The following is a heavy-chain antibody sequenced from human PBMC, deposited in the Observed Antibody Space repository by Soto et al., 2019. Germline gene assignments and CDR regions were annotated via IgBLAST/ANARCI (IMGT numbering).Heavy chain of an antibody. D-gene: IGHD3-9*01. Sequence: GSLRLSCAASGFTFSIYAMSWVRRAKGKELELFLSISGSGGSTFYADSVKGRFTISRDNSKNTLYLEMISLRAEDTAVYYCARDDAYYDILTAFYFDYWGQGTLVTVSS. J-gene: IGHJ4*02. V-gene: IGHV3-23*01. CDR3: ARDDAYYDILTAFYFDY. CDR2: ISGSGGST. CDR1: GFTFSIYA.